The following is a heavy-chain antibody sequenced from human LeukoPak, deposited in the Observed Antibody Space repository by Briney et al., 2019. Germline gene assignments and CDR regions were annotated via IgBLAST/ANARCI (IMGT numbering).Heavy chain of an antibody. CDR1: GYTFTGYY. CDR2: INPNSGGT. Sequence: ASVKVSCKASGYTFTGYYMHWVRQAPGQGLEWMGWINPNSGGTNYAQKFQGRVTMTRDTSISTAYMELSRLRSDDTAVYYCARERYCRGGSWYSFDYWGQGTLVTVSS. V-gene: IGHV1-2*02. CDR3: ARERYCRGGSWYSFDY. D-gene: IGHD2-15*01. J-gene: IGHJ4*02.